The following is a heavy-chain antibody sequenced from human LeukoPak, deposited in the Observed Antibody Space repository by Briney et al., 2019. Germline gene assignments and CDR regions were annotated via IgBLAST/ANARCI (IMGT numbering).Heavy chain of an antibody. D-gene: IGHD3-22*01. J-gene: IGHJ4*02. CDR2: INHSGST. CDR1: VGSFSGYY. Sequence: ASETLSLTCAVYVGSFSGYYWSWIRQPPGKGLEWIGEINHSGSTNYNPSLKSRVTISVGTSKNQFSLKLSSVTAADTAVYYCARGHYYDSSGWFDYWGQGTLVTVSS. V-gene: IGHV4-34*01. CDR3: ARGHYYDSSGWFDY.